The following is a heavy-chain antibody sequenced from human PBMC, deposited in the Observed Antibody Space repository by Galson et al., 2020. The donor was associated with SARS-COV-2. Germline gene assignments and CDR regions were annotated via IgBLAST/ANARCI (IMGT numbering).Heavy chain of an antibody. J-gene: IGHJ6*02. CDR2: IIPIFGTA. D-gene: IGHD6-19*01. V-gene: IGHV1-69*01. Sequence: KISCKASGGTFSSYAISWVRQAPGQGLEWMGGIIPIFGTANYAQKFQGRVTITADESTSTAYMELSSLRSEDTAVYYCARAGYSSGWRINDYYYYYGMDVWGQGTTVTVSS. CDR3: ARAGYSSGWRINDYYYYYGMDV. CDR1: GGTFSSYA.